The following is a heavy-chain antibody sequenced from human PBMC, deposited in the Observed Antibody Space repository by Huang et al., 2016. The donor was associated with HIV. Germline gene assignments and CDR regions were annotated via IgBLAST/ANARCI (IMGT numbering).Heavy chain of an antibody. CDR3: ATKTAGMDI. V-gene: IGHV3-7*01. J-gene: IGHJ6*02. CDR1: TLTFGAYW. D-gene: IGHD1-7*01. CDR2: IKQDESEK. Sequence: VESGGRSVQPGGSIKLSCVGSTLTFGAYWMGWVSQPPGKGLEWVANIKQDESEKYYVDSVKGRFNISRDNARKVLFLEMDDLRVEDTAIYFCATKTAGMDIWGQGTTVTVSS.